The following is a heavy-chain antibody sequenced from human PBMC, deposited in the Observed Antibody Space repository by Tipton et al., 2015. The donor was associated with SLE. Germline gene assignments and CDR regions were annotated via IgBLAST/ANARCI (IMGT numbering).Heavy chain of an antibody. V-gene: IGHV1-8*01. J-gene: IGHJ6*03. D-gene: IGHD3-16*01. CDR3: AVGFGDVYYYYYMDV. CDR1: GYTFASYD. Sequence: QLVQSGAEVKKPGASVKVSCKTSGYTFASYDINWVRQATGQGLEWMGWMNPNSGNTGYAQKFQGRVTMTRNTSISTAYMELSSLRSEDTAVYYCAVGFGDVYYYYYMDVWGRGTTVTVSS. CDR2: MNPNSGNT.